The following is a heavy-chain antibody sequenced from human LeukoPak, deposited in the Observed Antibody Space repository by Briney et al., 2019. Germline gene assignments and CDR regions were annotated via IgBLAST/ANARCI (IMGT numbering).Heavy chain of an antibody. CDR2: ISYDGSDK. Sequence: GGSLRLSCAASGFTFSNYAMHWVRQAPGKGLEWVAVISYDGSDKYYADSVKGRFTISRDNSKNTLYLQMNSLRPEDTAVYYCARDWGRRYSSGWYGDFDYWGQGTLVTVSS. J-gene: IGHJ4*02. D-gene: IGHD6-19*01. CDR1: GFTFSNYA. V-gene: IGHV3-30-3*01. CDR3: ARDWGRRYSSGWYGDFDY.